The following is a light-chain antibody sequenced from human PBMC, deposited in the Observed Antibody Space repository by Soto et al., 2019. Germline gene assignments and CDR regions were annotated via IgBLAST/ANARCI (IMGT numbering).Light chain of an antibody. CDR3: QQYYSTPRT. Sequence: DIVMTQSPDSLAVSLGERATINCKSSQSVLYSSNNKNYLAWYQQKPGQPPKLLIYWASTRESGVPDRFSGSGSGTDFTLNISSLQAEDVAVSYCQQYYSTPRTFGQGTKVEIK. CDR2: WAS. CDR1: QSVLYSSNNKNY. V-gene: IGKV4-1*01. J-gene: IGKJ1*01.